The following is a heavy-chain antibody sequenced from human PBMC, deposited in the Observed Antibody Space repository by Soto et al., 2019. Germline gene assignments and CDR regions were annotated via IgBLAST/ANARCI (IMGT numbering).Heavy chain of an antibody. V-gene: IGHV3-64*01. D-gene: IGHD1-7*01. CDR2: ISSNGCTT. CDR1: GLPFGSYD. Sequence: EVQLAESGGGMVQPGGPLRLSCVAFGLPFGSYDWHWVRQAPGKGLDYVSFISSNGCTTYYGNSVKGRFTISRDNSKNTLYLQMGSLRAEDMAVYYCVRRVSGNYDYWGQGTLVTVSS. CDR3: VRRVSGNYDY. J-gene: IGHJ4*02.